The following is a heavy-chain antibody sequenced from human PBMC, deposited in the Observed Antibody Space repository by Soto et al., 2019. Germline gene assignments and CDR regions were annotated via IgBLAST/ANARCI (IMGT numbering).Heavy chain of an antibody. CDR3: ARPNHFDP. CDR2: IYYSGST. CDR1: GGSISSSSYY. Sequence: KPSETLSLTCTVSGGSISSSSYYWGWIRQPPGKGLEWIGSIYYSGSTYYNPSLKSRVTISVDTSKNQFSLKLSSVTAADTAVYYCARPNHFDPWGQGTLVTVSS. J-gene: IGHJ5*02. V-gene: IGHV4-39*01.